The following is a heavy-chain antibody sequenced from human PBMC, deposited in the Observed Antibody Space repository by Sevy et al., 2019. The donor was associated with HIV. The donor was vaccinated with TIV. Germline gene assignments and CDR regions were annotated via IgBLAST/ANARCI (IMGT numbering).Heavy chain of an antibody. J-gene: IGHJ6*02. D-gene: IGHD2-15*01. CDR2: ISYDGSNK. V-gene: IGHV3-30-3*01. CDR1: GFTFSSYA. Sequence: GGSLRLSCAASGFTFSSYAMHWVRQAPGKGLEWVAVISYDGSNKYYADSVKGRFTISRDNSKNTLYLQMNSLRAEDTDVYYCARDRSWCSGGSCYSSEEGYYYYGMDVWGQGTTVTVSS. CDR3: ARDRSWCSGGSCYSSEEGYYYYGMDV.